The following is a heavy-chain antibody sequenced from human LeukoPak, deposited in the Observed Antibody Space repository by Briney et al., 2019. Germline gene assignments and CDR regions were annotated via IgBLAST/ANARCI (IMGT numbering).Heavy chain of an antibody. Sequence: GGSLRLSCAASGFTFSSYAMHWVRQAPGKGLEWVAVISYDGSNKYYADSVKGRFTISRDNSKNTLYLQMNSLRAEDTAVYYCAKDFGSGYYYYYGIDVWGQGTTVTVSS. V-gene: IGHV3-30*18. CDR3: AKDFGSGYYYYYGIDV. CDR2: ISYDGSNK. D-gene: IGHD3-16*01. J-gene: IGHJ6*02. CDR1: GFTFSSYA.